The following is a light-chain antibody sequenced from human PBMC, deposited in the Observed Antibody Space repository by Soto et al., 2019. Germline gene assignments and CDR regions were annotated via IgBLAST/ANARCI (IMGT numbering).Light chain of an antibody. V-gene: IGLV3-1*01. CDR3: QAWDSPTVV. CDR2: QDR. Sequence: SYELTQPPSVSVSPGQTATITCSGDKLGDKYVFWYQQKPGQSPVLVIYQDRKRPSGIPERFSGSNSGNTATLTISGIQATDEADYYCQAWDSPTVVFGGGTKLT. CDR1: KLGDKY. J-gene: IGLJ2*01.